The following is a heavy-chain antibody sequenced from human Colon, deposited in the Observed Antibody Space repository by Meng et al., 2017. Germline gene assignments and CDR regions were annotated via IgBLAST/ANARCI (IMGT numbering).Heavy chain of an antibody. J-gene: IGHJ4*02. CDR3: ARHGGYYQDF. CDR1: GASVSVNSY. CDR2: IDHRGSA. V-gene: IGHV4-4*02. D-gene: IGHD4-23*01. Sequence: QVQLRGWGPGLVKPSGTRSLACSVSGASVSVNSYWSWVRQPPGRGLEWIGQIDHRGSAYYRPSLNSRVTMSLDKSRNQFSLRLTSVTAADTAVYYCARHGGYYQDFWGQGTLVTVSS.